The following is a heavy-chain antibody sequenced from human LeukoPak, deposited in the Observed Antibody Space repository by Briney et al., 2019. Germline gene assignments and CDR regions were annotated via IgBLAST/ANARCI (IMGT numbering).Heavy chain of an antibody. Sequence: SETLSLTCTVSGGSISSSGYYWGWIRQPPGKGLEWIGSISSGGSTHYIPSLKSRVTISVDTPKNQFSLKLSFVTAADTAVYYCARRSYDGSGYYYVDYWGQGTLVTVSS. CDR1: GGSISSSGYY. D-gene: IGHD3-22*01. CDR3: ARRSYDGSGYYYVDY. CDR2: ISSGGST. J-gene: IGHJ4*02. V-gene: IGHV4-39*01.